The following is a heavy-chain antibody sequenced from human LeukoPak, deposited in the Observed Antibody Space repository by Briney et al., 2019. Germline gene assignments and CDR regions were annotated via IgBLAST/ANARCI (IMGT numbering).Heavy chain of an antibody. Sequence: PSQTLSLTCTVSGGSISSGGYYWSWIRQHPGKGLEWIGYIYYSGSTYYNPSLKSRVTISVDTSKNQFSLKLSSVTAADTAVYYCARVSHLYSSSWDLPFDYWGQGTLVTVSS. CDR1: GGSISSGGYY. D-gene: IGHD6-13*01. CDR3: ARVSHLYSSSWDLPFDY. V-gene: IGHV4-31*03. CDR2: IYYSGST. J-gene: IGHJ4*02.